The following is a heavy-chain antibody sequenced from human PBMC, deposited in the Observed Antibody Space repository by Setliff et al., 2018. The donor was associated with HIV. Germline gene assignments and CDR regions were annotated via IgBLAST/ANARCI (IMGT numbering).Heavy chain of an antibody. V-gene: IGHV4-61*02. D-gene: IGHD3-9*01. J-gene: IGHJ2*01. CDR2: IYSTGST. Sequence: PSETLSLTCTFSGDSISSGNYYWSWIRQPAGKGLEWIGRIYSTGSTNYNPSLKSRVTISSDTSKNLFSLKLTTVTAADAAVYYCTRDTGYILSGYRPHWYFDLWGRDTLVTVSS. CDR3: TRDTGYILSGYRPHWYFDL. CDR1: GDSISSGNYY.